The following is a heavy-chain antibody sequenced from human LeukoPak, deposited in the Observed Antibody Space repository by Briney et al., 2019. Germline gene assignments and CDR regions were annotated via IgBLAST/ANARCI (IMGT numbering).Heavy chain of an antibody. CDR3: ARSPRRSLNWFDP. V-gene: IGHV3-33*01. CDR2: IWYDGSNK. J-gene: IGHJ5*02. CDR1: GFTFSSYG. Sequence: GGSLRLSCAASGFTFSSYGMHWVRQAPGKGLEWVAVIWYDGSNKYYADSVKGRFTISRDNSKNTLHLQMNSLRAEDTAVYYCARSPRRSLNWFDPWGQGTLVTVSS.